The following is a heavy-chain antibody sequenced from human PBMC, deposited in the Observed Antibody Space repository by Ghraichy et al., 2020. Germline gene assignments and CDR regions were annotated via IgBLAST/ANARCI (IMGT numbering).Heavy chain of an antibody. V-gene: IGHV3-72*01. D-gene: IGHD1-14*01. CDR2: IKNKANSYAT. J-gene: IGHJ5*02. Sequence: GGSLRLSCAASGFRFSDYYTDWVRQAPGKGLEWIGRIKNKANSYATEYRASVKGRFTISRDDSDDLMYLQMNSLKTEDTAVYYCIREGGGRTSWGQGTLVTGS. CDR1: GFRFSDYY. CDR3: IREGGGRTS.